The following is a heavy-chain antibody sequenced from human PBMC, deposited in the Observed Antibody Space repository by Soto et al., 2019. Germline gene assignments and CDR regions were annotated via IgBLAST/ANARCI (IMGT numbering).Heavy chain of an antibody. CDR2: ISGSAAST. V-gene: IGHV3-23*01. Sequence: EVQLLESGGGLVQPGGSLRLSCVASGLTFSIYGFSWVRQAPGKGLEWVSIISGSAASTDYADSVKGRFSISRDNSKKTLYLQMNRLKGGDPAIYLCAKHTGASGYWEFDLWGRGTLVTASS. J-gene: IGHJ2*01. D-gene: IGHD1-26*01. CDR1: GLTFSIYG. CDR3: AKHTGASGYWEFDL.